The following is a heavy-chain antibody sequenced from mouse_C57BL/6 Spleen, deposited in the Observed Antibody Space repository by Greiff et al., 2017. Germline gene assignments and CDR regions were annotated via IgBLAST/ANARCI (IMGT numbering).Heavy chain of an antibody. Sequence: VQLKESGPELVKPGASVKIPCKASGYTFTDYNMDWVKQSHGKSLEWIGDINPNNGGTIYNQKFKGKATLTVDKSSSTAYMELRSLTSEDTAVYYCARLGDDYDGFAYWGQGTLVTVSA. V-gene: IGHV1-18*01. J-gene: IGHJ3*01. CDR2: INPNNGGT. CDR3: ARLGDDYDGFAY. CDR1: GYTFTDYN. D-gene: IGHD2-4*01.